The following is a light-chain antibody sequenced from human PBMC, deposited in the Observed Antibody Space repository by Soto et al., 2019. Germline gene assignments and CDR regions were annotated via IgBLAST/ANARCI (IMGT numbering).Light chain of an antibody. Sequence: QTVVTQEPSFSVSPGGTVTLTCGLSSGSVSTSYYPSWYQQTPGQSPRTLIYNTNTRSSGVHDRFSGSILGNKAALTITGAQADDESHYYCVLYMGSGICVFGGGTKLTVL. V-gene: IGLV8-61*01. J-gene: IGLJ2*01. CDR3: VLYMGSGICV. CDR1: SGSVSTSYY. CDR2: NTN.